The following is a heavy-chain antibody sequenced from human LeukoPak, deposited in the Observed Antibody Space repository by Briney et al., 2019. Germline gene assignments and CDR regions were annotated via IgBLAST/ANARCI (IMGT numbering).Heavy chain of an antibody. D-gene: IGHD1-26*01. CDR2: ISNDGSNK. CDR1: GFTFSSYG. J-gene: IGHJ4*02. Sequence: GGSLRLSCAVSGFTFSSYGMHWVRQAPGKGLEWVAVISNDGSNKYYADSVKGRFTISRDNSKNTVYLQMNSLRAEDTAVYYCAAHHGELGYFDYWGQGTLVTVSS. CDR3: AAHHGELGYFDY. V-gene: IGHV3-30*03.